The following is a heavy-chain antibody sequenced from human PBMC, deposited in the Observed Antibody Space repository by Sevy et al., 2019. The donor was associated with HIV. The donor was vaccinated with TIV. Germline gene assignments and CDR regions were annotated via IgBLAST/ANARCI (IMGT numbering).Heavy chain of an antibody. CDR2: ISYDGSNK. CDR3: AKEESDIVVVVAATHGDYEGFYFDY. CDR1: GFTFSSYG. J-gene: IGHJ4*02. Sequence: GGSLRLSCAASGFTFSSYGMHWVRQAPGKGLEWVAVISYDGSNKYYADSVKGRFTISSDNSKNTLYLQMNSLRAEDTAVYYCAKEESDIVVVVAATHGDYEGFYFDYWGQGTLVTVSS. D-gene: IGHD2-15*01. V-gene: IGHV3-30*18.